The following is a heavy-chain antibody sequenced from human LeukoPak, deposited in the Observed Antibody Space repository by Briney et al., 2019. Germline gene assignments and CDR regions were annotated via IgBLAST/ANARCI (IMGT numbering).Heavy chain of an antibody. J-gene: IGHJ4*02. V-gene: IGHV3-23*01. CDR2: IGDSSTPT. CDR3: AKRTSSSSSWSSWDY. CDR1: GFSFSTYA. Sequence: GGSLRLSCVASGFSFSTYAMTWVRQAPEKGLEWVSVIGDSSTPTYYADSVKGRFTISRDSSKNTLYLQMNSLRAEDTAVYYCAKRTSSSSSWSSWDYWGQGTLVTVSS. D-gene: IGHD6-13*01.